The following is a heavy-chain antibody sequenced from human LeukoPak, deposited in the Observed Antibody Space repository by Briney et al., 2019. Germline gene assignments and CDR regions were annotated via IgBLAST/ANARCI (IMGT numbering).Heavy chain of an antibody. CDR1: GYTFTSYA. CDR2: INAGNGNT. J-gene: IGHJ4*02. D-gene: IGHD3-9*01. CDR3: ARGLRYFVWHIIKGEDYFDY. Sequence: ASVKVSCKASGYTFTSYAMHWVRQAPGQRLEWMGWINAGNGNTKYSQKFQGRVTITRDTSASTAYMELSSLRSEDTAVYYCARGLRYFVWHIIKGEDYFDYWGQGTLVTVSS. V-gene: IGHV1-3*01.